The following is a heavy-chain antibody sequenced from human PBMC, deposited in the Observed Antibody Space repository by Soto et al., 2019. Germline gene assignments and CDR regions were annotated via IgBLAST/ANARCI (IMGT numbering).Heavy chain of an antibody. V-gene: IGHV3-48*02. CDR3: ARDAFDYDTTGYHCDY. CDR1: GFSFSNYN. J-gene: IGHJ4*02. Sequence: EVQLVESGGGLVQPGGSLRLTCAASGFSFSNYNMNWVRQAPGKGLEWVSYISKSSDTIYYADSVRGRFSISRDNGKNSLYLQMDSLRDEYTSVYYCARDAFDYDTTGYHCDYWGQGTLDTVSS. CDR2: ISKSSDTI. D-gene: IGHD3-22*01.